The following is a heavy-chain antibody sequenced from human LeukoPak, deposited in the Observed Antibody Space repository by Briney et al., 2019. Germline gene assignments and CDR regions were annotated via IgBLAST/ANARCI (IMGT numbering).Heavy chain of an antibody. V-gene: IGHV1-69*13. J-gene: IGHJ4*02. CDR3: ATSYDFWSGYSHYFDY. CDR2: IIPIFGTA. CDR1: GGTFSSYA. Sequence: SVKVSCKASGGTFSSYAISWVRQAPGQGLEWMGGIIPIFGTANYAQKFQGRVTITADESTSTAYMELSSLRSEDTAVYYCATSYDFWSGYSHYFDYWGQGTLVTVSS. D-gene: IGHD3-3*01.